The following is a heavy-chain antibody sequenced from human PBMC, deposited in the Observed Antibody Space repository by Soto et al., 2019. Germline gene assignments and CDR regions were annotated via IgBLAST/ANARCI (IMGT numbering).Heavy chain of an antibody. D-gene: IGHD3-10*01. CDR1: GFTFSSYS. Sequence: GGSLRLSCAASGFTFSSYSVSWVRQAPGKGLEWVSGFRSGGDDDTTYYADSVRGRFTISRDNSKNTLFLQMNSLRAEDTAIYYCAKKVNSGSGSQFFDYWGQGTLVTVSS. V-gene: IGHV3-23*01. J-gene: IGHJ4*02. CDR3: AKKVNSGSGSQFFDY. CDR2: FRSGGDDDTT.